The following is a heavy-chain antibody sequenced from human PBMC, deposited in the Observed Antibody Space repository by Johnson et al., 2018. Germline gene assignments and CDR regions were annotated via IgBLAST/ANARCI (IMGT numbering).Heavy chain of an antibody. D-gene: IGHD2-21*02. CDR2: ISYDGSNK. Sequence: QVQLVESGGGVVQPGRSLRLSCAASGFTFSDYGMHWVRQAPGKGLEWVAVISYDGSNKYYAESVKGRFTISRDNSKNTLYVQMNSLRAEDTAVYYCAKDDLVVTATVAFHIWGQGTMVTVSS. J-gene: IGHJ3*02. CDR3: AKDDLVVTATVAFHI. CDR1: GFTFSDYG. V-gene: IGHV3-30*18.